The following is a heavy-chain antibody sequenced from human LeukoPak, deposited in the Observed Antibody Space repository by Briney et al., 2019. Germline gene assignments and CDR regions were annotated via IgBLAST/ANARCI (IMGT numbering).Heavy chain of an antibody. J-gene: IGHJ4*02. Sequence: QSGGSLRLSCAASGFTFNSYWMSWVRQVPGKGLEWVANIKQDGSEKYYVDSVKGRFTISRDNAKNSLYLQMNSLRPEDTAFYYCAKDDHNVLTANFHYWGQGTLVTVSS. V-gene: IGHV3-7*03. CDR3: AKDDHNVLTANFHY. CDR2: IKQDGSEK. D-gene: IGHD2-21*02. CDR1: GFTFNSYW.